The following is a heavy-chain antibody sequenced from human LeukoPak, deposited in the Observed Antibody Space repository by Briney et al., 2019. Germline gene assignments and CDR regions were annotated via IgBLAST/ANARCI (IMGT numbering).Heavy chain of an antibody. CDR1: GGSISSYY. V-gene: IGHV4-59*12. CDR3: ARDGFHWNLDY. J-gene: IGHJ4*02. Sequence: SETLSLTCAVSGGSISSYYWSWIRQPPGKGLEWIGYIYYSGSTNYNPSLKSRVTISVDTSKNQFSLKLNSVTAADTAVYYCARDGFHWNLDYWGQGTLVTVSS. CDR2: IYYSGST. D-gene: IGHD1-1*01.